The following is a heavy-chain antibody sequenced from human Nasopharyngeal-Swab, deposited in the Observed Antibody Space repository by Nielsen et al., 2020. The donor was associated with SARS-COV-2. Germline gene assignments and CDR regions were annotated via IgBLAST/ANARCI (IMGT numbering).Heavy chain of an antibody. CDR3: ARVGDSSGYYYDDAFDI. J-gene: IGHJ3*02. V-gene: IGHV1-8*01. D-gene: IGHD3-22*01. CDR2: MNPNSGNT. CDR1: GYTFTSYD. Sequence: ASVKVSCKASGYTFTSYDINWVRQATGQELEWMGWMNPNSGNTGYAQKFQGRVTMTRNTSISTAYMELSSLRSEDTAVYYCARVGDSSGYYYDDAFDIWGQGTMVTVSS.